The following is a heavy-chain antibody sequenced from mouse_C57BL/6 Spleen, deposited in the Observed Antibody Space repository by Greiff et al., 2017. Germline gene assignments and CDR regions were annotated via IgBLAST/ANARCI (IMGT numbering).Heavy chain of an antibody. CDR2: IHPNSGST. Sequence: QVQLQQPGAELVKPGASVKLSCKASGYTFTSYWMHWVKQRPGQGLEWIGMIHPNSGSTNYNEKFKSKATLTVDKSSSTAYMQLSSLTSEDSAVYYCASYGSSLYYAMDYWGQGTSGTVSS. V-gene: IGHV1-64*01. J-gene: IGHJ4*01. D-gene: IGHD1-1*01. CDR3: ASYGSSLYYAMDY. CDR1: GYTFTSYW.